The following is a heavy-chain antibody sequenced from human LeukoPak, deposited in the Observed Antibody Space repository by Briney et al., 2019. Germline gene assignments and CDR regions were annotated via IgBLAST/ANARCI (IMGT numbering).Heavy chain of an antibody. CDR3: ARWNDGLECDF. Sequence: PGGSLRLSCAASEFTFSSSWMTWVRQAPGKGLEWVAHTKEDGTEEYYVDSVMGRFTIARDNAKNSLDLQMSSLRGDVTAGDYCARWNDGLECDFWGQGTRVSVSS. V-gene: IGHV3-7*05. J-gene: IGHJ4*02. D-gene: IGHD1-1*01. CDR1: EFTFSSSW. CDR2: TKEDGTEE.